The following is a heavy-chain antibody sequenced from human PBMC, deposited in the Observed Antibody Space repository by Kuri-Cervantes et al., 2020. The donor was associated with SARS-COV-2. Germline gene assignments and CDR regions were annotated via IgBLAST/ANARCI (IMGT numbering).Heavy chain of an antibody. J-gene: IGHJ3*02. CDR2: IYYSGST. CDR3: ARAYSGSYLDAFDI. Sequence: SETLSLTCTVSGGSISSGGYYWSWIRQHPGKGLEWIGYIYYSGSTYYNPSLKSLVTISVDTSKNQFSLKLSSVTAADTAVYYCARAYSGSYLDAFDIWGQGTMVTVSS. CDR1: GGSISSGGYY. V-gene: IGHV4-31*01. D-gene: IGHD1-26*01.